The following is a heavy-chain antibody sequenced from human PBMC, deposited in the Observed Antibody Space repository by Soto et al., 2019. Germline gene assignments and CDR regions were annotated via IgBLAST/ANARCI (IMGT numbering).Heavy chain of an antibody. CDR2: IKVYGSEK. CDR1: GFTFSNYW. Sequence: EVQLVKSGGGFVQPGGSLRLSCAASGFTFSNYWMSWVSQAPGKGLEGVANIKVYGSEKYYVDSVKGRFTISRDNAKNSLYLQMNSLRAADTGVYYCAGVAVRGQGTLVNVSS. J-gene: IGHJ4*02. CDR3: AGVAV. V-gene: IGHV3-7*05. D-gene: IGHD6-19*01.